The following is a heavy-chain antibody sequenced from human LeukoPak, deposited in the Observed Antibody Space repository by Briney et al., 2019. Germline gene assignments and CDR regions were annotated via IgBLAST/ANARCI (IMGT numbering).Heavy chain of an antibody. Sequence: PSETLSLTCTVSGGSISSSSYYWGWIRQPPGKGLEWIGYIFYNGSTNYNPSLKSRVTISVDTSKNQFSLKLSSVTAADTAVYYCARVYGGNSFLGWFDPWGQGTLVTVSS. D-gene: IGHD4-23*01. V-gene: IGHV4-61*05. J-gene: IGHJ5*02. CDR3: ARVYGGNSFLGWFDP. CDR1: GGSISSSSYY. CDR2: IFYNGST.